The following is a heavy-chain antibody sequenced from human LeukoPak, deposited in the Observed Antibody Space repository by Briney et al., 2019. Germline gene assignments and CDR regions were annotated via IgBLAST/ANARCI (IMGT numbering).Heavy chain of an antibody. V-gene: IGHV1-69*05. Sequence: SVNLFYKPSGGPFSIYGVSCVPQAPGQGLEWMGGVLPIFRATNYAQRYRGRVTSTTDESTSAVYMELSSLRSEGTAVYYCARSQRAGYNVYYFDSWGQGTLVTVSS. CDR2: VLPIFRAT. J-gene: IGHJ4*02. CDR3: ARSQRAGYNVYYFDS. CDR1: GGPFSIYG. D-gene: IGHD5-24*01.